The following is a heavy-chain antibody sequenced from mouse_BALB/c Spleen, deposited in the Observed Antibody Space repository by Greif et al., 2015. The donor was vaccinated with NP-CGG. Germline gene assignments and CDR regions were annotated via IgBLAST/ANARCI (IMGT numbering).Heavy chain of an antibody. V-gene: IGHV1S81*02. Sequence: VKLVESGAELVKPGASVKLSCKASGYTFTSYYMYWVKQRPGQGLEWIGEINPSNGGTNFNEKFKSKATLTVDKSSSTAYMQLSSLTSEDSAVCYCTTGDYWGQGTTLTVSS. CDR3: TTGDY. CDR2: INPSNGGT. CDR1: GYTFTSYY. J-gene: IGHJ2*01.